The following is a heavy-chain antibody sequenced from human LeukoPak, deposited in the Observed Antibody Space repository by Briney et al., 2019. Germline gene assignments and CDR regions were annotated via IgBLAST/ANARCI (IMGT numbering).Heavy chain of an antibody. D-gene: IGHD6-19*01. Sequence: GASVKVSCKASGGTFSSYAISWVRQAPGQGLEWMGGIIPIFGTANYAQKFQGRVTITADESTSTAYMELSSLRSEDMAVYYCAREDSSGWANFDYWGQGTLVTVSS. J-gene: IGHJ4*02. CDR1: GGTFSSYA. CDR2: IIPIFGTA. V-gene: IGHV1-69*13. CDR3: AREDSSGWANFDY.